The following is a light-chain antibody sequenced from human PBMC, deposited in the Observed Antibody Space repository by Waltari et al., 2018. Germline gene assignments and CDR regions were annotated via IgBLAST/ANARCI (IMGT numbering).Light chain of an antibody. Sequence: DIQMTQSPSSLSASVGDRVTITCRASQGIRSYLNWYQQKPGKGPKLLIYDASNLQSGVPSRFSGSGSGTDFTLTISRLQAEDFATYFCQQSYSTPLTFGGGAKVEIK. J-gene: IGKJ4*01. CDR3: QQSYSTPLT. V-gene: IGKV1-39*01. CDR2: DAS. CDR1: QGIRSY.